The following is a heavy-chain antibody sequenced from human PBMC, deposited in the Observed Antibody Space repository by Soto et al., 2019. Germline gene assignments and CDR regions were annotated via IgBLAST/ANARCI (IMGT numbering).Heavy chain of an antibody. V-gene: IGHV4-59*01. CDR2: IYYSGST. Sequence: PSETLSLTCTVSGGSISGYYWSWIRQPPGKGLEWIGYIYYSGSTNYNPSLKSRVTISVDTSKNQFSLTLSSVTAADTAVYYCARGKDFDYWGQGTLVTVSS. J-gene: IGHJ4*02. CDR3: ARGKDFDY. CDR1: GGSISGYY.